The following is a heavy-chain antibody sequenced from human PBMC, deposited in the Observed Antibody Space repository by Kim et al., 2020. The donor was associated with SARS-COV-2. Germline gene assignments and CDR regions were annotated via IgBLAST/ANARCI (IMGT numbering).Heavy chain of an antibody. Sequence: ASVKVSCKASGYTFTDYHLHWLRQAPGQRLEWMGCINGGRGDTKYSQKFQGRVIFTRDTSASTVYMDLSSLQSADLAIFYCVRVAVTGTGYFQHWGQGTLVTVSS. V-gene: IGHV1-3*01. J-gene: IGHJ1*01. CDR1: GYTFTDYH. CDR3: VRVAVTGTGYFQH. D-gene: IGHD6-19*01. CDR2: INGGRGDT.